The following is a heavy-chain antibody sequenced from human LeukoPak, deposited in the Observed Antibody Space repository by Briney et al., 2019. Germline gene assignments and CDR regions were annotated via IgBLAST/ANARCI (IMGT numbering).Heavy chain of an antibody. D-gene: IGHD2-2*01. CDR3: ARDHAYRADY. CDR1: GFTFSNDW. V-gene: IGHV3-7*01. Sequence: GGSLRLSCAASGFTFSNDWMCWVRQAPGKGLEWVANINQDESKKYYVDSVKGRFTIPRDNAKNSLYLQMSSLTAEDTAIYYCARDHAYRADYWGQGTLVTVSS. CDR2: INQDESKK. J-gene: IGHJ4*02.